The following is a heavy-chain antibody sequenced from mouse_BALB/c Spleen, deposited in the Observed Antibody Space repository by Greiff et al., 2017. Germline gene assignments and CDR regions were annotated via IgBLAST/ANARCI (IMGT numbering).Heavy chain of an antibody. CDR3: ARDTRFHYDGYYGNYFDY. CDR2: INSNGGST. V-gene: IGHV5-6-3*01. D-gene: IGHD2-3*01. Sequence: EVKLQESGGGLVQPGGSLKLSCAASGFTFSSYGMSWVRQTPDKRLELVATINSNGGSTYYPDSVKGRFTISRDNAKNTLYLQMSSLKSEDTAMYYCARDTRFHYDGYYGNYFDYWGQGTTLTVSS. CDR1: GFTFSSYG. J-gene: IGHJ2*01.